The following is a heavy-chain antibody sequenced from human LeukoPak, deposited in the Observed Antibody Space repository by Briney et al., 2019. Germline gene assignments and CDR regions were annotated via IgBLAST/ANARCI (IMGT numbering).Heavy chain of an antibody. CDR3: VGSSTSYYYMDV. Sequence: SETLSLTCTVYGGSISSYYWSWIRQPPGKGLEWIGYIYTSGSTNYNPSLKSRVTISVDTSKNQFSLKLSSVTAADTAVYYCVGSSTSYYYMDVWGKGTTVTVSS. CDR2: IYTSGST. J-gene: IGHJ6*03. CDR1: GGSISSYY. V-gene: IGHV4-4*09. D-gene: IGHD2-2*01.